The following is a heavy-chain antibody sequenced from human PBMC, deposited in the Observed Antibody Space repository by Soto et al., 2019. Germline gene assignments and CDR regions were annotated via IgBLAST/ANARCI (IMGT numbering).Heavy chain of an antibody. CDR2: SGTT. Sequence: SETQSLTCPVSGDSISSYNDHWTWIRQSPGKGPEWIGSGTTYYNPSLRSRVTISVDTSKNQFSLQMYSVTAADTAVYYCTTYGGDTGRFDYWGQGILVTVSS. D-gene: IGHD4-17*01. CDR1: GDSISSYNDH. J-gene: IGHJ4*02. CDR3: TTYGGDTGRFDY. V-gene: IGHV4-39*01.